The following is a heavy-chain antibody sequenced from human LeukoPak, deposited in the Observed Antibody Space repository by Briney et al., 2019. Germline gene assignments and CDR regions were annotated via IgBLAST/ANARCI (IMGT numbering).Heavy chain of an antibody. CDR2: IYTSGST. D-gene: IGHD2-8*01. CDR3: ARVILYPGWFDP. CDR1: GGSISSYY. V-gene: IGHV4-4*07. Sequence: SETLSLTCTVSGGSISSYYWSWIRQPAGKGLEWIGRIYTSGSTNYNPSLKSRVTISVDTSKNQFSLKLSSVTAADTAVYCCARVILYPGWFDPWGQGTLVTVSS. J-gene: IGHJ5*02.